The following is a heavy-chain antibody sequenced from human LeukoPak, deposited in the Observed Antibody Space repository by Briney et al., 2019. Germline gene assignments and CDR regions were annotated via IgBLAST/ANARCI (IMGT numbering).Heavy chain of an antibody. J-gene: IGHJ4*02. V-gene: IGHV1-8*02. CDR1: GYTFTGYY. CDR3: ARGFMDYDSSDYAFSYY. CDR2: MNPNNGDT. D-gene: IGHD3-22*01. Sequence: GASVKVSCKASGYTFTGYYMHWVRQAPGQGLEWMGWMNPNNGDTGYARKFQGRVTMTRDTSISTAYMELSSLRSEDTAVYYCARGFMDYDSSDYAFSYYWGQGTLVTVS.